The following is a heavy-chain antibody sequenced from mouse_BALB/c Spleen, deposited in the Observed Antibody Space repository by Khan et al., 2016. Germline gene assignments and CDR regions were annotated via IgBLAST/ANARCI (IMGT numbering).Heavy chain of an antibody. Sequence: QIQLVQSGPELKKPGETVKISCKASGYTFTNYGMNWVKQAPGKGLKWMGWINTYTGEPTYADDFKGRFAFSLETSASTAYLQINNLKNEDTATXFCARTNRGYWGQGTTLTVSS. CDR3: ARTNRGY. CDR2: INTYTGEP. D-gene: IGHD4-1*01. CDR1: GYTFTNYG. V-gene: IGHV9-3-1*01. J-gene: IGHJ2*01.